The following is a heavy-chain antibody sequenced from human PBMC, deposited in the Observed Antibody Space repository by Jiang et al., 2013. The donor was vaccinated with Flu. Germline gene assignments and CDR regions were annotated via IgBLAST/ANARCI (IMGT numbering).Heavy chain of an antibody. Sequence: GAEVKKPGATVKISCKVSGHTFTDYNMHWVQQVPGKGLEWMGLVDPEDGKPVYAEKFQGRLTITADESTSTAYMELSGLRSDDTAVYYCARGVGGYSHGYILYWGQGTLVTVS. D-gene: IGHD5-18*01. CDR2: VDPEDGKP. J-gene: IGHJ4*02. V-gene: IGHV1-69-2*01. CDR1: GHTFTDYN. CDR3: ARGVGGYSHGYILY.